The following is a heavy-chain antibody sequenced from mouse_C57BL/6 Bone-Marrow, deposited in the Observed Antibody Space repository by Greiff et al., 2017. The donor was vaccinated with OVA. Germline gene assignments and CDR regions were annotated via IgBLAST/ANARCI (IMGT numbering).Heavy chain of an antibody. CDR3: ASGAYGSSPFAY. CDR1: GYAFSSSW. D-gene: IGHD1-1*01. J-gene: IGHJ3*01. CDR2: IYPGDGDT. V-gene: IGHV1-82*01. Sequence: VQLQQSGPELVKPGASVKISCKASGYAFSSSWMNWVKQRPGKGLEWIGRIYPGDGDTNYNGKFKGKATLTADKSSSTAYMQLSSLTSDDSAVYFCASGAYGSSPFAYWGQGTLVTVSA.